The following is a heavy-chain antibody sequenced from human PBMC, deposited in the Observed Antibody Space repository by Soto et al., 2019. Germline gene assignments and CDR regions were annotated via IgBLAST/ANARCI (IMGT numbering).Heavy chain of an antibody. CDR3: TRRVGLTYYYYGMDV. V-gene: IGHV3-73*02. CDR1: GFTFSGSA. Sequence: EVQLVESGGGLVQPGGSLKLSCAASGFTFSGSAMHWVRQASGKGLEWVGRIRSKANSYATAYAASVKGRFTISRDDSKNTAYLQMNSLKTEDTAVYYCTRRVGLTYYYYGMDVWGQGTTVTGSS. CDR2: IRSKANSYAT. D-gene: IGHD2-15*01. J-gene: IGHJ6*02.